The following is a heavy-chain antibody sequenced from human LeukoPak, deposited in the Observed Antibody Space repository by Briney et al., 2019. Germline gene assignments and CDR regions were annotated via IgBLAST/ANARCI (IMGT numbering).Heavy chain of an antibody. D-gene: IGHD3-9*01. J-gene: IGHJ1*01. CDR1: GLSLSTRGLG. Sequence: SGPTLVNPTQTLTLTCAFSGLSLSTRGLGVGWIRQPPGKALEWLAHIYWDDGKRYNSSLNSRLAITKDTSRNQVVLTLTNVDPVDTATYYCAHRHSDTFFQHWGQGTLVTVSS. V-gene: IGHV2-5*02. CDR2: IYWDDGK. CDR3: AHRHSDTFFQH.